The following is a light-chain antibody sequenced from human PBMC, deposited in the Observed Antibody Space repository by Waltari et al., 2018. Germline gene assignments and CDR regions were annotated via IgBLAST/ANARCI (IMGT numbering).Light chain of an antibody. V-gene: IGKV4-1*01. J-gene: IGKJ3*01. Sequence: DIVMTQSPDSLAVSLGERATINCKSSQSVLYSSNNKNYLAWYQQKPGQPPKLLIYWASTRDSGVPYRFSGSGSGTDFTLTISSLQAEDVAVYYCQQYYSTPFTFGPGTKVDIK. CDR2: WAS. CDR1: QSVLYSSNNKNY. CDR3: QQYYSTPFT.